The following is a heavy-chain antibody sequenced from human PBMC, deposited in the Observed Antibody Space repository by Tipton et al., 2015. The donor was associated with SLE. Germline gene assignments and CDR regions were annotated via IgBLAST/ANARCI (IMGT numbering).Heavy chain of an antibody. CDR2: IYYTGTT. Sequence: GLVKPSETLSLTCTVSGGSISSSSYYWGWIRQPPGKGLEWIGSIYYTGTTYYNPSLKSRITISVGTSKTHFPLKMSSVTAADTAMYYCARLSSGTGDFEHWGQGTLVVVSS. CDR3: ARLSSGTGDFEH. D-gene: IGHD7-27*01. V-gene: IGHV4-39*06. J-gene: IGHJ4*02. CDR1: GGSISSSSYY.